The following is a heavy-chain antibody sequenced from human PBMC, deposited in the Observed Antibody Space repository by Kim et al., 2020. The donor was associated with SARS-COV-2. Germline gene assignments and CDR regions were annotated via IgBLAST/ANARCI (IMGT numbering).Heavy chain of an antibody. D-gene: IGHD6-19*01. CDR3: ARRLYGSGWE. Sequence: SETLSLTCTVSGGTISSYYWSWIRQPPGKGLEWIAYFYDSGNTRYNPSLKSRVTISVDTSKNQFSLRLTSVTAADTAVYYCARRLYGSGWEWGLGSLGT. CDR2: FYDSGNT. V-gene: IGHV4-59*01. CDR1: GGTISSYY. J-gene: IGHJ4*01.